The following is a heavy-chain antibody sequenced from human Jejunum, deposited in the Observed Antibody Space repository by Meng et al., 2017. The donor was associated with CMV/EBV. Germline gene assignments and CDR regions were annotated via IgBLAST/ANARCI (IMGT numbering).Heavy chain of an antibody. CDR1: GFTFHDYA. V-gene: IGHV3-9*01. CDR2: IRWDNTRE. J-gene: IGHJ4*02. Sequence: SGFTFHDYALPWVRQAPGKGLEWVSGIRWDNTREDYADSVKGRFVISRDNAKSSVYLQMSSLRPEDTAVYYCAKSLFSYGPLYFDLWGQGTWVTVSS. CDR3: AKSLFSYGPLYFDL. D-gene: IGHD3-16*01.